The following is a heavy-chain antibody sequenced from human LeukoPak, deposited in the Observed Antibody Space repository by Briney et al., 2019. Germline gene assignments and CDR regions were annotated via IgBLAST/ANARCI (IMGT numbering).Heavy chain of an antibody. Sequence: GGSLRLSCAASGFTFSSYSMNWVRQAPGKGLEWVSSISSSSSYIYYADSVKGRFTISRDNAKNSLYLQMNSLRAEDTAVYYCARQTYYYDSSGWPVGYFDYWGQGTLVTVSS. D-gene: IGHD3-22*01. CDR1: GFTFSSYS. J-gene: IGHJ4*02. CDR2: ISSSSSYI. V-gene: IGHV3-21*01. CDR3: ARQTYYYDSSGWPVGYFDY.